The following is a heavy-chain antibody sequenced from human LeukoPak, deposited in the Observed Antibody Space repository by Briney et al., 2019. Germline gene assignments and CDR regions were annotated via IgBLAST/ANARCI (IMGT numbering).Heavy chain of an antibody. CDR2: IYSGGST. CDR3: ARDVVVVAATGHFDY. CDR1: GFTVSSNY. J-gene: IGHJ4*02. Sequence: PGGSLRLSCAASGFTVSSNYMSWVRQAPGKGLEWVSVIYSGGSTYYADSVKGRFTISRDNSKNTLYLQMNSLRAEDTAVYYCARDVVVVAATGHFDYWGQGTLVTVSS. V-gene: IGHV3-53*01. D-gene: IGHD2-15*01.